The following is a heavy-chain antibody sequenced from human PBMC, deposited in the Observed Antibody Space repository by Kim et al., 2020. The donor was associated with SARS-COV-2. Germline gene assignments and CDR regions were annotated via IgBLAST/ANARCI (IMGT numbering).Heavy chain of an antibody. V-gene: IGHV1-2*06. Sequence: ASVKVSCKASGYTFTGYYMHWVRQAPGQGLEWMGRINPNSGGTNYAQKFQGRVTMTRDTSISTAYMELSRLRSDDTAVYYCARVGPYCGGDCYSRTEFDYWGQGTLVTVSS. CDR2: INPNSGGT. CDR3: ARVGPYCGGDCYSRTEFDY. J-gene: IGHJ4*02. D-gene: IGHD2-21*02. CDR1: GYTFTGYY.